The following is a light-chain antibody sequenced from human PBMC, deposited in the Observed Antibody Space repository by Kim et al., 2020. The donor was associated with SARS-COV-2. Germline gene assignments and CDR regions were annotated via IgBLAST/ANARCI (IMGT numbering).Light chain of an antibody. CDR3: NPRDNGGDPVE. V-gene: IGLV3-19*01. CDR1: SLRTYY. J-gene: IGLJ2*01. CDR2: GKN. Sequence: AVGQTVTITCQGDSLRTYYASWYQQKPGQAPILVIYGKNNRPSGIPDRFSGSSSGNTASLTVTGAQAVDEAVYYCNPRDNGGDPVEIGGGTKLIVL.